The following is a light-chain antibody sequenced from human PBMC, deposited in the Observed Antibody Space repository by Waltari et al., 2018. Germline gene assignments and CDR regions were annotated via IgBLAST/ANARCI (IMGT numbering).Light chain of an antibody. V-gene: IGKV1-5*03. CDR2: KAS. CDR3: QQYHNYPVT. J-gene: IGKJ4*01. Sequence: DIQMTQSPSTLSSSVGDRVTITCRASQSINSWLAWHQLKPGEAPKLLIYKASNLESGVPSRFSGSGSGREFTLTISSLQPDDFAIYYCQQYHNYPVTFGGGTKVEIK. CDR1: QSINSW.